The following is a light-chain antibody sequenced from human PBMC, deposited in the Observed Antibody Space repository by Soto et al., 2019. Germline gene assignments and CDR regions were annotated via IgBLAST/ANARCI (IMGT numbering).Light chain of an antibody. J-gene: IGLJ1*01. CDR3: CSFAGNYRL. Sequence: QSVLTQPRSVSGSPGQSVTISCSGTSSDIGTYKYVSWYQQHPGKAPKLLIYSVTKRPSGVPDRFSGSRSGNTASLTISGLQAEDEADYYCCSFAGNYRLFGTGTKVTVL. CDR1: SSDIGTYKY. V-gene: IGLV2-11*01. CDR2: SVT.